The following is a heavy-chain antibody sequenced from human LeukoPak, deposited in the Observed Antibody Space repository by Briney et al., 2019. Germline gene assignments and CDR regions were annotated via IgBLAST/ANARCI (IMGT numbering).Heavy chain of an antibody. CDR2: IYRGGAT. V-gene: IGHV3-53*01. J-gene: IGHJ4*02. CDR3: AREGVAGQQLGTGYFDY. D-gene: IGHD6-6*01. Sequence: GGSLRLSCSASGFTVSSTYMIWVRQTPGKGLEWVSIIYRGGATYYAESVKGRFTISRDNAKNSLYLQMNSLRAEDTAVYYCAREGVAGQQLGTGYFDYWDQGTLVTVSS. CDR1: GFTVSSTY.